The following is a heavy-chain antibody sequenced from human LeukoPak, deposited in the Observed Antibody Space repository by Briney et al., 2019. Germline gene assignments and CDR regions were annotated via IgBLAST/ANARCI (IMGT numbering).Heavy chain of an antibody. J-gene: IGHJ4*02. D-gene: IGHD3-16*01. CDR3: ARSRGYDSEFDY. V-gene: IGHV3-64*04. CDR1: GFSFSSFA. Sequence: GGSLRLSCSASGFSFSSFAMHWVRQAPGKGLEYVSAISSSGGSTYYVDSVKGRFTISRDNSKNTLYLQMNSLRAEDTAVYYCARSRGYDSEFDYWGQGTLVTVSS. CDR2: ISSSGGST.